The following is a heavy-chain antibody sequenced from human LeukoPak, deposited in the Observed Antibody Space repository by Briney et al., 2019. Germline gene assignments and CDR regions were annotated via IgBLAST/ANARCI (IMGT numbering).Heavy chain of an antibody. J-gene: IGHJ4*02. CDR2: INPSYGTT. CDR1: GYTFTSYY. CDR3: AREVAGIGKSFDY. V-gene: IGHV1-46*01. D-gene: IGHD6-19*01. Sequence: ASVKVSCKASGYTFTSYYMHWVRQAPGQGLEWMGIINPSYGTTTYSQISQKFQGRVTMTRDTSTSTVYMELSSLRSEDTAVYYCAREVAGIGKSFDYWGQGTLVTVSP.